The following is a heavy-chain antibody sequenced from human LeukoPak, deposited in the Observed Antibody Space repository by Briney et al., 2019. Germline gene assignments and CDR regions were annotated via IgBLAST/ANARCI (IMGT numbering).Heavy chain of an antibody. D-gene: IGHD3-22*01. J-gene: IGHJ5*02. Sequence: PGGSLRLSCAASGFTFNKYYMHWVRQAPGKGLVWVSRTNIDGRYTSYADSVKGRFTIFRDNFKNTLYLQLNSLRAEDTAIYYCVKADSGYYRWGQGTLVTVSS. CDR2: TNIDGRYT. V-gene: IGHV3-74*01. CDR1: GFTFNKYY. CDR3: VKADSGYYR.